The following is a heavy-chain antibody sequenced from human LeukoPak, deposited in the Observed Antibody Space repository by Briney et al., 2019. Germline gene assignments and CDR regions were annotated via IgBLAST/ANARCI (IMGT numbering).Heavy chain of an antibody. CDR3: ARRRYYDSTYYYYYMDV. Sequence: ASVKVSCKASGGTFSSYAISWVRQAPGQGLEWMGGIIPIFGTANYAQKFQGRVTITADESTSTAYMELSSLRSEDTAVYYCARRRYYDSTYYYYYMDVWGKGTTVTVS. CDR2: IIPIFGTA. J-gene: IGHJ6*03. CDR1: GGTFSSYA. V-gene: IGHV1-69*13. D-gene: IGHD3-3*01.